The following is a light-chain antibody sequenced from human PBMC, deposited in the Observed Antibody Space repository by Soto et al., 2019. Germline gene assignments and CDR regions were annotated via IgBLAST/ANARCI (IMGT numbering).Light chain of an antibody. Sequence: DIVMTQSPDSLPVSLGERATINCKSSQTILYSPNNKNYLAWYQKKAGQPPKLLLYWASTRESGVPDRCSGSGTGTAFTLTIRGLQAEDVAVYYCQQYYDTPRTFGQGTKVEFK. CDR1: QTILYSPNNKNY. V-gene: IGKV4-1*01. CDR3: QQYYDTPRT. J-gene: IGKJ1*01. CDR2: WAS.